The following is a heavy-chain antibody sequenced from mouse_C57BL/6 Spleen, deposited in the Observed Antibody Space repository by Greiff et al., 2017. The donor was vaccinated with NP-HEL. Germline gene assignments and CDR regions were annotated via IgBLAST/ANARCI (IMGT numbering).Heavy chain of an antibody. J-gene: IGHJ1*03. D-gene: IGHD1-1*01. CDR1: GYTFTSYW. CDR3: ARERLITTEGGYFDV. CDR2: IDPSDSYT. Sequence: QVQLQQPGAELVKPGASVKLSCKASGYTFTSYWMQWVKQRPGQGLEWIGEIDPSDSYTNYNQKFKGKATLTVDTSSSTAYLQLSSLTSEDSAVYYCARERLITTEGGYFDVWGTGTTVTVSS. V-gene: IGHV1-50*01.